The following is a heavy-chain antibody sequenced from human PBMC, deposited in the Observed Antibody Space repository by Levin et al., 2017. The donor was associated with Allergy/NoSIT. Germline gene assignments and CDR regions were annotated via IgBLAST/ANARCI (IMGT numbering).Heavy chain of an antibody. CDR2: ISVSGGST. CDR1: GFTFSSYA. CDR3: AKDRVPYYDYIWGSYRLISGNDFDY. V-gene: IGHV3-23*01. Sequence: GGSLRLSCAASGFTFSSYAMSWVRQAPGKGLEWVSAISVSGGSTYYADSVKGRFTISRDNSKNTLYLQMNSLRAEDTAVYYCAKDRVPYYDYIWGSYRLISGNDFDYWGQGTLVTVSS. J-gene: IGHJ4*02. D-gene: IGHD3-16*02.